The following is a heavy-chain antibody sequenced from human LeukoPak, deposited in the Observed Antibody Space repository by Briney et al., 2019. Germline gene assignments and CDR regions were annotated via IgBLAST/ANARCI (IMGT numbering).Heavy chain of an antibody. CDR2: IGTAGDT. D-gene: IGHD1-26*01. V-gene: IGHV3-13*01. CDR3: ARGGPYSASDY. CDR1: GFTFSDYD. Sequence: GGSLRLSCAASGFTFSDYDMHWVRQATGKGLEWVSAIGTAGDTYYTGSVKGRFTISRENAKNSLYLQMNSLRAGDTAVYYCARGGPYSASDYWGQGTLVTVSS. J-gene: IGHJ4*02.